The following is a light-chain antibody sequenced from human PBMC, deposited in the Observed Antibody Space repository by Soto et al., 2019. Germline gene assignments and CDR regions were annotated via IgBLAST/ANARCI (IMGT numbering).Light chain of an antibody. CDR3: QKYNSAPPLT. J-gene: IGKJ4*01. V-gene: IGKV1-27*01. CDR1: QGISNY. Sequence: DIEMTQSPSSVSASVGDRVTITCRASQGISNYLAWYQQKPGKVPKLLIYAASTLQSGVPSRFSGSGSGTDFTLTISSLQPEDVATYYCQKYNSAPPLTFGGGTKVEIK. CDR2: AAS.